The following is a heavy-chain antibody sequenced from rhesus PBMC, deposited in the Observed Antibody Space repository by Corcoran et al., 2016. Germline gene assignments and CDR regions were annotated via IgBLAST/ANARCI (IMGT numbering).Heavy chain of an antibody. CDR2: FFGSIGST. V-gene: IGHV4S7*01. Sequence: QVQLQESGPGLVKPSETLSLTCAVSGGSISGGYGWSWIRQPPGKGLEWIGQFFGSIGSTYYNPSLKRRVTISRETSKNQFSLKLSSVTAADTDVYYCARRPDSSGLDYWGQGVLVTVSS. D-gene: IGHD6-31*01. CDR1: GGSISGGYG. J-gene: IGHJ4*01. CDR3: ARRPDSSGLDY.